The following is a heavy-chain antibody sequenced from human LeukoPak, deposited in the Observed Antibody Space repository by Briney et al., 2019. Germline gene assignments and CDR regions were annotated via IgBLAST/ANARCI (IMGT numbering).Heavy chain of an antibody. J-gene: IGHJ3*02. Sequence: SQTLSLTCTVSGASISSSDYYWSWIRQHPGKGLEWIGYIYYSGSTYYNPSLKSRVTISVDTSKNQFSLKLSSVTAADTAVYYCASNDFRAAFDIWGQGTMVTVSS. CDR2: IYYSGST. CDR3: ASNDFRAAFDI. CDR1: GASISSSDYY. D-gene: IGHD3-3*01. V-gene: IGHV4-31*03.